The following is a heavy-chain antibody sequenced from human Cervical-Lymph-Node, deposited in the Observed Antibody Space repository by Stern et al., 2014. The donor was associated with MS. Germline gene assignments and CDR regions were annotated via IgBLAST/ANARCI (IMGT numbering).Heavy chain of an antibody. CDR2: SNAANGNT. CDR1: GYTFTSYA. CDR3: ARNRVWGGTDY. V-gene: IGHV1-3*01. J-gene: IGHJ4*02. Sequence: VQLVQSGAEVKKPGASVKVSCKASGYTFTSYAMHWVGQGPGQRIERIGWSNAANGNTKYSQKFQGRVTITRDTSASTAYIELSSLRSEDTAVYYCARNRVWGGTDYWGQGTLVTVSS. D-gene: IGHD3-16*01.